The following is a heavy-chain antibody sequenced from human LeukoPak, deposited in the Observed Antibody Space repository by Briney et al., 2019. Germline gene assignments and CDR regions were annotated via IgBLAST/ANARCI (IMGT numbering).Heavy chain of an antibody. CDR1: GASFSGNY. V-gene: IGHV4-34*01. CDR2: INHSGST. D-gene: IGHD2-2*01. J-gene: IGHJ4*02. CDR3: ARGDCSSTTCFHYYFDY. Sequence: KPSETLSLTCVVYGASFSGNYWTWIRQPPEKGLEWSGEINHSGSTNYTPSLKSRVTMSVDTSKNQFSLKLSSVTAADTAVYFCARGDCSSTTCFHYYFDYWGQGTLVTVSS.